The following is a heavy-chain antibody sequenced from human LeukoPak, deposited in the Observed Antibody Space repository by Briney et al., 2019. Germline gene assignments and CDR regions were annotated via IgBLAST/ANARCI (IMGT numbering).Heavy chain of an antibody. V-gene: IGHV7-4-1*02. CDR3: ARDLPTYYYGSGSYSQGWFDP. Sequence: ASVKVSCKASGYTFTSYAMNWVRQAPGQGLEWMGWINTNTGNPTYAQGFTGRFVFSLDTSVSTAYLQISSLKAEDTAVYYCARDLPTYYYGSGSYSQGWFDPWGQGTLVNV. CDR1: GYTFTSYA. J-gene: IGHJ5*02. CDR2: INTNTGNP. D-gene: IGHD3-10*01.